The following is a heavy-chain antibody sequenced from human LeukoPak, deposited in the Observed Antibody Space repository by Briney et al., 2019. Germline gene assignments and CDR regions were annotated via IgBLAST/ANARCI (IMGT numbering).Heavy chain of an antibody. D-gene: IGHD1-26*01. CDR3: ARGGSNPIDY. J-gene: IGHJ4*02. V-gene: IGHV4-59*12. Sequence: PSETLSLTCTVSGGSISSYYWSWIRQPPGKGLEWIGYIYYSGSTNYNPSLKSRVTISVDTSKNQFSLKLSSVTAADTAVYYCARGGSNPIDYWGQGTLVTVSS. CDR2: IYYSGST. CDR1: GGSISSYY.